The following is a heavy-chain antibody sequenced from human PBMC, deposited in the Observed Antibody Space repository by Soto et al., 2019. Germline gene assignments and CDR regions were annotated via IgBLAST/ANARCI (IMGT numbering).Heavy chain of an antibody. V-gene: IGHV3-7*01. CDR3: SRSLVS. Sequence: GGSLRLSCAASEFTFSSAWMDWVRQAPGKGLEWVANINPDGSEKNYVDSVKGRFTISRDNAKNSLYLQINSLTAEDSALYFCSRSLVSWGKGTRVTVSS. CDR1: EFTFSSAW. J-gene: IGHJ4*02. CDR2: INPDGSEK.